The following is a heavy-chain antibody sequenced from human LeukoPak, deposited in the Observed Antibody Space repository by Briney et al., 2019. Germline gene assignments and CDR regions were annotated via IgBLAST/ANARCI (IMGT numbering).Heavy chain of an antibody. V-gene: IGHV3-9*01. J-gene: IGHJ4*02. Sequence: PGRSLRLSCAASGFTFDDYAMHWVRQAPGKGLEWVSGISWNSGSIGYADSVEGRFTISRDNAKNSLYLQMNSLRAEDTALYYCAKDIWMDYVWGPIDYWGQGTLVTVSS. CDR3: AKDIWMDYVWGPIDY. D-gene: IGHD3-16*01. CDR1: GFTFDDYA. CDR2: ISWNSGSI.